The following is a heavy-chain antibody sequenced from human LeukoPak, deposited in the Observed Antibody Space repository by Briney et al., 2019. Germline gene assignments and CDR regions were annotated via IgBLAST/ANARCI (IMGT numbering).Heavy chain of an antibody. J-gene: IGHJ3*02. Sequence: GGSLRLSCAASGFTFSSYWMHWVRQAPGKGLVRVSRINSDGSSTSYADSVKGRFTISRDNAKNTLYLQMNSLRAEDTAVYYCARGCSGGSCHHDAFDIWGQGTMVTVSS. D-gene: IGHD2-15*01. CDR1: GFTFSSYW. CDR2: INSDGSST. CDR3: ARGCSGGSCHHDAFDI. V-gene: IGHV3-74*01.